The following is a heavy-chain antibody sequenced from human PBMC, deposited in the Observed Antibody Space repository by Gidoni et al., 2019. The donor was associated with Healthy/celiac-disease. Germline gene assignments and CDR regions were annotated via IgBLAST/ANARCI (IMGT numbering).Heavy chain of an antibody. V-gene: IGHV1-2*02. Sequence: QVQLVRSGAEVKMPGASVKLCCEASGYAFTGYYMHWVRQAPGQGLEWMGWIKPNSGGTNYAQKLQGRVTMTRDTSISTAYMELSRLRSDDTAVYYCARDRGWFGEYYYGMDVWGQGTTVTVSS. CDR2: IKPNSGGT. J-gene: IGHJ6*02. CDR1: GYAFTGYY. CDR3: ARDRGWFGEYYYGMDV. D-gene: IGHD3-10*01.